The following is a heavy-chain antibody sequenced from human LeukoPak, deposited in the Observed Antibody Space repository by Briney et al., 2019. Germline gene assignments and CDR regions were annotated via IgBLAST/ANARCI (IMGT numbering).Heavy chain of an antibody. Sequence: GGSLRLSCAASGFTFSSYAMTWVRQAPGKGLGWVSAISGSGGATYYADSVKGRFTISRDNSKNTLYLQMNSLRAEDTAVYYCAKSTVTTGDWYFDYWGQGTLVTVSS. CDR3: AKSTVTTGDWYFDY. CDR2: ISGSGGAT. D-gene: IGHD4-17*01. CDR1: GFTFSSYA. V-gene: IGHV3-23*01. J-gene: IGHJ4*02.